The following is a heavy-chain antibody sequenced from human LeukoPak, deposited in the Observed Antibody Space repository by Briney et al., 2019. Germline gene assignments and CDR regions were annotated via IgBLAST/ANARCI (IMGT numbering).Heavy chain of an antibody. CDR2: IYGSGGVT. Sequence: GVSLRLSCAASGFTFNQYTMNWVRQAPGKGLEWVSGIYGSGGVTFYADSVRGRFTISRDNSRNTLYLQMNSLRAEDTAVYYCAKDRGSGSYYQERPFDYWGQGTLVTVSS. V-gene: IGHV3-23*01. CDR3: AKDRGSGSYYQERPFDY. J-gene: IGHJ4*02. CDR1: GFTFNQYT. D-gene: IGHD3-10*01.